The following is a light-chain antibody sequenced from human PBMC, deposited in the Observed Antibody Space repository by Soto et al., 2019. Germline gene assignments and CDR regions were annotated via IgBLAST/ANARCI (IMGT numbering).Light chain of an antibody. CDR2: GAS. CDR3: QQYNNWPPYT. Sequence: EIVMTQSPATLSVSPGERATLSCRASQSVSSNLAWYQQKPGQAPRLLIYGASTRATGIPARFSGSGSGTEFTLTLSSLQSEDFAVYYCQQYNNWPPYTFGPGTKLDIK. V-gene: IGKV3-15*01. J-gene: IGKJ2*01. CDR1: QSVSSN.